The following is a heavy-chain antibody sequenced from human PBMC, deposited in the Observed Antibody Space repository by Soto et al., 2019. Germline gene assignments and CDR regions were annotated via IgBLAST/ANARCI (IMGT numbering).Heavy chain of an antibody. J-gene: IGHJ5*02. V-gene: IGHV4-61*01. CDR3: VGGYCTNGVCHKSGNWFDP. CDR1: GASVSSATHY. Sequence: PSETLSLTCTVSGASVSSATHYWNWIRQPPGKPLEWIGYIYYSGTTNYNPSLRSRVTISLDRSNNQFSLKLSSVTAADTAVYYCVGGYCTNGVCHKSGNWFDPWGQGTLVTVSS. D-gene: IGHD2-8*01. CDR2: IYYSGTT.